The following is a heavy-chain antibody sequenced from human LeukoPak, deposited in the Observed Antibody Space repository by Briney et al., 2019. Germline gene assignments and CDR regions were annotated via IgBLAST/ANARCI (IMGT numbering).Heavy chain of an antibody. CDR3: ARAGSSSWSSPYYFDY. D-gene: IGHD6-13*01. CDR2: IIPILGIA. V-gene: IGHV1-69*02. J-gene: IGHJ4*02. Sequence: SVKISCKASGGTFSSYTISWVRQAPGQGLEWMGRIIPILGIANYAQKFQGRVTITADKSTSTAYMELSSLRSEDTAVYYCARAGSSSWSSPYYFDYWGQGTLVTVSS. CDR1: GGTFSSYT.